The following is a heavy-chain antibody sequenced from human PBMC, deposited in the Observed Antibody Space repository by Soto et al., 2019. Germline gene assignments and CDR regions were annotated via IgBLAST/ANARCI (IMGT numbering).Heavy chain of an antibody. CDR3: ALADIVVVPAATATRYYGMDV. CDR2: IIPIFGTA. Sequence: SVKVSCKASGGTFSSYAISWVRQAPGQGLEWMGGIIPIFGTANYAQKFQGRVTITADESTSTAYMELSSLRSEDTAVYYCALADIVVVPAATATRYYGMDVWGQGTTVTVSS. V-gene: IGHV1-69*13. D-gene: IGHD2-2*01. J-gene: IGHJ6*02. CDR1: GGTFSSYA.